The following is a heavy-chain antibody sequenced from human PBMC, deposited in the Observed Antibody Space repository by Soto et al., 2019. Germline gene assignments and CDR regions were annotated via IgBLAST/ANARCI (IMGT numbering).Heavy chain of an antibody. CDR2: RSAHEAGT. Sequence: EVQLLESGGGLVQPGGSLRLSWEASGSTFSSYGMTWVGQPPGKGLERVLFRSAHEAGTYYQDAVKGRFTISRAKSKNKLYLQMTSLRADDTAVYYCAKDRRAGGNYGFYSDFWGQGALVIVSS. CDR3: AKDRRAGGNYGFYSDF. J-gene: IGHJ4*02. CDR1: GSTFSSYG. V-gene: IGHV3-23*01. D-gene: IGHD1-7*01.